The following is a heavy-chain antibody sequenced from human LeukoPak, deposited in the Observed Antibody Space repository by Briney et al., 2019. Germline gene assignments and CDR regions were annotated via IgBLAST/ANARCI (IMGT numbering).Heavy chain of an antibody. Sequence: SETLSLTCAVYGGSFSGYYWSWIRQPPGKGLEWIGEINHSGSTNYNPSLKSRVTISVDTSKNQFSLKLSSVTAADTAVYYCAREMGGDYYGSGRIDSFDPWGQGTLVTVSS. V-gene: IGHV4-34*01. CDR1: GGSFSGYY. CDR3: AREMGGDYYGSGRIDSFDP. CDR2: INHSGST. J-gene: IGHJ5*02. D-gene: IGHD3-10*01.